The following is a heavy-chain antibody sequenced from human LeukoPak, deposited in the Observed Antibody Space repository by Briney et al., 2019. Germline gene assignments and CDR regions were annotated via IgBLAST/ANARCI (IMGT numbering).Heavy chain of an antibody. D-gene: IGHD5-18*01. J-gene: IGHJ1*01. CDR2: LSYSGSS. Sequence: SATLSLTCTVSGGSIRSYYWSWIRQPPGKGLEWIGDLSYSGSSNYSPSLKSRVTLSLGTSKNQFSLKLSSVTAADTAVYYCARHSGGYSYDIWGQGTLVTVSS. CDR1: GGSIRSYY. CDR3: ARHSGGYSYDI. V-gene: IGHV4-59*08.